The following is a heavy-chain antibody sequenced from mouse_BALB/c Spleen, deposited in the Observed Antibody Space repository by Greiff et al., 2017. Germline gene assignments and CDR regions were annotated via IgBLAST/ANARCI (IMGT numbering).Heavy chain of an antibody. Sequence: VQLQQSGAELVRSGASVKLSCTASGFNIKDYYMHWVKQRPEQGLEWIGWIDPENGDTEYAPKFQGKATMTADTSSNTAYLQLSSLTSEDTAVYYCNTPFITTDAMDYWGQGTSVTVSS. CDR1: GFNIKDYY. CDR3: NTPFITTDAMDY. D-gene: IGHD1-1*01. V-gene: IGHV14-4*02. J-gene: IGHJ4*01. CDR2: IDPENGDT.